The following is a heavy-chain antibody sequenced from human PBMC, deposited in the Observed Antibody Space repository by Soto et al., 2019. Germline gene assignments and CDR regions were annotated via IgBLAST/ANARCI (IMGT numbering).Heavy chain of an antibody. CDR2: ISYDGSNK. CDR1: GFTFSSYG. J-gene: IGHJ4*02. Sequence: QVQLVESGGGVVQPGRSLRLSCAASGFTFSSYGMHWVRQAPGKGLEWVAVISYDGSNKYYADSVKGRFTISRDNSKNTLYLQMNSLRAEDTAVYYCAKDYDFWSGYSSYHDYWGQGTLVTVSS. CDR3: AKDYDFWSGYSSYHDY. V-gene: IGHV3-30*18. D-gene: IGHD3-3*01.